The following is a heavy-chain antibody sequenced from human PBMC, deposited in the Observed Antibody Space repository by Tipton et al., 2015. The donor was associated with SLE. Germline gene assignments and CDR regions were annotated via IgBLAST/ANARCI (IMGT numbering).Heavy chain of an antibody. V-gene: IGHV4-59*08. CDR3: ARHATVADASDFDY. Sequence: TLSLTCTVSGDSINNYYWSWIRQPPGKGLEWIGCVDFSGITNYNSSLKSRLTISVDTSKNQFSLKLSSVTATDTAVYYCARHATVADASDFDYWGPGPWSPSPQ. J-gene: IGHJ4*02. D-gene: IGHD6-19*01. CDR1: GDSINNYY. CDR2: VDFSGIT.